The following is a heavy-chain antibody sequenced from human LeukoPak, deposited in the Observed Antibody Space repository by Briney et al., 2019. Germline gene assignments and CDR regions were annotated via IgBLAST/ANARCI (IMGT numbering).Heavy chain of an antibody. D-gene: IGHD5-18*01. CDR1: GYTFTGYY. CDR3: ARGARIQLWSLDY. J-gene: IGHJ4*02. V-gene: IGHV1-2*02. CDR2: INPNSGGT. Sequence: ASVKVSCKASGYTFTGYYIHWVRQAPGQGLEWMGWINPNSGGTNYAQKFQGRVTMTRDTSISTAYMELSRLTSDDTAVYYCARGARIQLWSLDYWGQGTLVTVSS.